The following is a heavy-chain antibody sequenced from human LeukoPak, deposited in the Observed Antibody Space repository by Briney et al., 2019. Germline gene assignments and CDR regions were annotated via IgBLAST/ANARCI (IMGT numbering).Heavy chain of an antibody. J-gene: IGHJ3*02. CDR1: GGSISSYY. D-gene: IGHD6-13*01. V-gene: IGHV4-59*01. Sequence: SETLSLTCTVSGGSISSYYWSWIRQPPGKGLEWIGYIYYSGSTNYNPSLKSRVTISVDTSKNQFSLKLSSVTAADTAVYYCAREKPSIAAAFDAFDIWGQGTVVTVSS. CDR3: AREKPSIAAAFDAFDI. CDR2: IYYSGST.